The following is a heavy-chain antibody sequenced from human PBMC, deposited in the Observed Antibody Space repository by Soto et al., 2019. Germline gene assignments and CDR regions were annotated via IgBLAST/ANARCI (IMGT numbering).Heavy chain of an antibody. J-gene: IGHJ5*02. CDR1: GFTFSSYS. CDR3: ARDRLTIFGLVMKGPTYNWFDP. Sequence: GGSLRLSCAASGFTFSSYSMNWVRQAPGKGLEWVSYISSSSSTIYYADSVKGRFTISRDNAKNSLYLQMNSLRAEDTAVYYCARDRLTIFGLVMKGPTYNWFDPWGQGTLVTVSS. D-gene: IGHD3-3*01. V-gene: IGHV3-48*01. CDR2: ISSSSSTI.